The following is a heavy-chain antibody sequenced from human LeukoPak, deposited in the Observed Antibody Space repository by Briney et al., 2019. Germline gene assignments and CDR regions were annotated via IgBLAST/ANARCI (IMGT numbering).Heavy chain of an antibody. D-gene: IGHD3-22*01. Sequence: GGSLRLSCAASGFTFSSYAMHWVRQAPGKGLEWVAVISYDGSNKYYADSVKGRFTISRDNSKNTLYLQVDSLRVEDTAVYYCAKPMDSSGYGHFDYWGQGTLVTVSS. J-gene: IGHJ4*02. CDR3: AKPMDSSGYGHFDY. CDR1: GFTFSSYA. V-gene: IGHV3-30*18. CDR2: ISYDGSNK.